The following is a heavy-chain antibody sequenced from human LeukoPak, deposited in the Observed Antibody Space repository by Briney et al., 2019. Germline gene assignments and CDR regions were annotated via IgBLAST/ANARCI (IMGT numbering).Heavy chain of an antibody. V-gene: IGHV4-30-2*01. CDR1: GGSISSGGYS. CDR2: IYHSGST. D-gene: IGHD2-15*01. J-gene: IGHJ4*02. Sequence: PSETLSLTCTVSGGSISSGGYSWSWIRQPPGKGLEWIGYIYHSGSTYYNPSLKSRVTISVDRSKNQFSLKLSSVTAADTAVYYCARVNFVVHYFDYWGQGTLVTVSS. CDR3: ARVNFVVHYFDY.